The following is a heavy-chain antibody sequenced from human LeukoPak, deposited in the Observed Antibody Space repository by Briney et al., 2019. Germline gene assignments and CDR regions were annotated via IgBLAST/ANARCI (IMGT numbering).Heavy chain of an antibody. CDR2: INPNSGGT. V-gene: IGHV1-2*02. Sequence: ASVKVSCKASGYTFTSYHMHWVRQAPGQGLEWMGWINPNSGGTNYAQKFQGRVTMTRDTSISTAYMELSRLRSDDTAVYYCARVPEQQLVLGWFDPWGQGTLVTVFS. J-gene: IGHJ5*02. CDR3: ARVPEQQLVLGWFDP. CDR1: GYTFTSYH. D-gene: IGHD6-13*01.